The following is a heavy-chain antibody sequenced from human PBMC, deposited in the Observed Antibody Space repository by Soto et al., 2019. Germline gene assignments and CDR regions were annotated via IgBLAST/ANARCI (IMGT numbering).Heavy chain of an antibody. J-gene: IGHJ4*02. D-gene: IGHD3-22*01. CDR1: GFTFSSYG. Sequence: QVQLVESGGGVVQPGRSLRLSCAASGFTFSSYGMHWVRQAPGKGLEWVAVISYDGSNKYYADSVKGRFTISRDNSKNTLYLQMNSLRAEDTAVYYCATSLYYYDTSGYLGHLKLDYWGQGTLVTVSS. CDR2: ISYDGSNK. CDR3: ATSLYYYDTSGYLGHLKLDY. V-gene: IGHV3-30*03.